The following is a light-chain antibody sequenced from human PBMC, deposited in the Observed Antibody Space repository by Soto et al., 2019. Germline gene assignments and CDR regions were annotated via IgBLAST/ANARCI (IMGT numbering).Light chain of an antibody. V-gene: IGKV1-27*01. CDR3: QKYNSAPRT. J-gene: IGKJ3*01. Sequence: DIQMTQSPSSLSASVGDRVTITCRASQGISNYLAWYQQKPGKVPKLLIYAASTLQSGVPSRFSRSGSGTNFTITISGLQPEDVANYYCQKYNSAPRTFGPGTKVDIK. CDR2: AAS. CDR1: QGISNY.